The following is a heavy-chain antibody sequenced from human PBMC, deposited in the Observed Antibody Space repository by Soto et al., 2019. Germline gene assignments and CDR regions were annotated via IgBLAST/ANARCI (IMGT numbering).Heavy chain of an antibody. Sequence: EVQLVESGGGLVKPGGSLRLSCAASGFTFSTYSMNWVRQAPGKGLEWVSFISSSGSYIYYADSVKGRFTISRDNAKNSLYLQMNSLRAEDTAVYYCARVNDGAPGWIWFGELLLWGQGTLVTVSS. J-gene: IGHJ4*02. CDR1: GFTFSTYS. D-gene: IGHD3-10*01. CDR2: ISSSGSYI. CDR3: ARVNDGAPGWIWFGELLL. V-gene: IGHV3-21*01.